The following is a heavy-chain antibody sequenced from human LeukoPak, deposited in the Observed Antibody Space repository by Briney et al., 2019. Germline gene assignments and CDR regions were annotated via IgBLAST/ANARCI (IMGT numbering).Heavy chain of an antibody. CDR2: ISGSGDST. CDR1: GFTFSSFA. J-gene: IGHJ4*02. V-gene: IGHV3-23*01. D-gene: IGHD1-1*01. Sequence: GGSLRLSCTASGFTFSSFAMSWVRQAPGKGLDGVSAISGSGDSTSYGDSVRGRFIISRDNSKNTLYLQMDSLRAEDTAVYYCATNRTTGGHRFDYWGQGTLVTVSS. CDR3: ATNRTTGGHRFDY.